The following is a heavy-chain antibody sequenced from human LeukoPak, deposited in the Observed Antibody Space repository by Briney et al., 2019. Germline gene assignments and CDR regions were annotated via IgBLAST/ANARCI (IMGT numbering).Heavy chain of an antibody. D-gene: IGHD3-10*01. J-gene: IGHJ6*02. CDR2: ISAYNGNT. Sequence: ASVKVSCKASGYTFTSHGISWVRQAPGQGLEWMGWISAYNGNTNYAQKLQGRVTMTTDTSTSTAYMELRSLRSDDTAVYYCARLGVRGVKTYYYYGMDVWGQGTTVTVSS. CDR1: GYTFTSHG. V-gene: IGHV1-18*01. CDR3: ARLGVRGVKTYYYYGMDV.